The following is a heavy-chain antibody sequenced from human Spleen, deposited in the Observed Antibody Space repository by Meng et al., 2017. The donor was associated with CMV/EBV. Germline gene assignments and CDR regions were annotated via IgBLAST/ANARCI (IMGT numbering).Heavy chain of an antibody. J-gene: IGHJ6*02. CDR1: GGSINNDNYY. D-gene: IGHD2-2*01. CDR2: IYYSGST. V-gene: IGHV4-39*07. Sequence: GSLRLSCTVSGGSINNDNYYWDWIRQPPGKGLEWIGNIYYSGSTYYNPSLKSRVTISLDTSKNQFSLKLSSVTAADTAVYYCARGFYCSSTSCYRYYYGMDVWGQGTTVTVSS. CDR3: ARGFYCSSTSCYRYYYGMDV.